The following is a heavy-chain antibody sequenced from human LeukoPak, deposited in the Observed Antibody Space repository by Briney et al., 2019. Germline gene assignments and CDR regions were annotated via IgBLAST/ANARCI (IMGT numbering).Heavy chain of an antibody. CDR2: IRSDGSSE. Sequence: GGSLRLSCAASGFTFSSYGMSWVRQAPGKGLEWVAFIRSDGSSEFYVDSVKGRFTISRDSSRNTLYLQMNSLRAEDTAVYYCATPRGGKLLLDAFDMWGQGTMVTVSS. CDR1: GFTFSSYG. CDR3: ATPRGGKLLLDAFDM. J-gene: IGHJ3*02. V-gene: IGHV3-30*02. D-gene: IGHD3-10*01.